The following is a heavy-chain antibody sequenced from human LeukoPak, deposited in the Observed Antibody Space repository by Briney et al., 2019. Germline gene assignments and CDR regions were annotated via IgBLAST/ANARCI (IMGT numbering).Heavy chain of an antibody. CDR1: GFTFSSYG. Sequence: GGSLRLPCAASGFTFSSYGMNWVRQAPGKGLEWVSGISGSGDSTYYADSVKGRFTISRDNAKNSLYLQMNSLRVEDTAVYYCARQHGGGWFDPWGQGTLVIVSS. CDR3: ARQHGGGWFDP. V-gene: IGHV3-23*01. CDR2: ISGSGDST. J-gene: IGHJ5*02. D-gene: IGHD4-23*01.